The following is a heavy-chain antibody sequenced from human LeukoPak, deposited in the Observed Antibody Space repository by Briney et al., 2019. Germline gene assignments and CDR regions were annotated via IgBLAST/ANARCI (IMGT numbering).Heavy chain of an antibody. D-gene: IGHD6-19*01. CDR1: GFTLSSYG. V-gene: IGHV3-30*02. CDR3: ASGNKQWLVWQEGDYYYMDV. CDR2: IRYDGSNK. J-gene: IGHJ6*03. Sequence: GGSLRLSCAASGFTLSSYGMHWVRQAPGKVLEWVAFIRYDGSNKYYADSVKGRFTISRDNSKNTLYLQMNSLRAEDTAVYYCASGNKQWLVWQEGDYYYMDVWGKGTTVTVSS.